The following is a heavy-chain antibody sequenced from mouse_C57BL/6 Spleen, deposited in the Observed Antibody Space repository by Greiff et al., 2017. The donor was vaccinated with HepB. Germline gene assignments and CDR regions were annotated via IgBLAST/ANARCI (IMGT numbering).Heavy chain of an antibody. V-gene: IGHV1-64*01. CDR1: GYTFTSYW. CDR2: IHPNSGST. J-gene: IGHJ4*01. CDR3: ARFYDGYYVHYAMDY. Sequence: QVQLQQPGAELVKPGASVKLSCKASGYTFTSYWMRWVKQRPGQGLEWIGMIHPNSGSTNYNEKFKSKATLTVDKSSSTAYMQLSSLTSEDSAVYYCARFYDGYYVHYAMDYWGQGTSVTVSS. D-gene: IGHD2-3*01.